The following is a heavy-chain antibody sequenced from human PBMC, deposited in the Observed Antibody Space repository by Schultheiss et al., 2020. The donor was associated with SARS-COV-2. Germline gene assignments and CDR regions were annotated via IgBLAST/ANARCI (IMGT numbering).Heavy chain of an antibody. Sequence: SVKVSCKASGDTFSRNAISWVRQAPGQGLEWMGGLNPLSATTSYAQKFQGRVTITADESTSTAYMEMSGLRPDDTAVYYCARGRGYNWKDVLDFWGQGTLVTVSS. CDR1: GDTFSRNA. V-gene: IGHV1-69*13. CDR3: ARGRGYNWKDVLDF. J-gene: IGHJ4*02. D-gene: IGHD1-1*01. CDR2: LNPLSATT.